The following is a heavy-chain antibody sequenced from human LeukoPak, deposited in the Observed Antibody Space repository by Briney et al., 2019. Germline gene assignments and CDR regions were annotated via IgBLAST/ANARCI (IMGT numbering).Heavy chain of an antibody. CDR1: GFTFSSYA. V-gene: IGHV3-23*01. CDR2: ISGSGGST. D-gene: IGHD5-18*01. J-gene: IGHJ4*02. Sequence: GGSLRLSCAASGFTFSSYAMSWVRQAPGKGLEWVSAISGSGGSTYYADSVKGRFTISRENSKKTLYLQMNSLRAEDTAVYYCASPGYSYGTFDYWGQGTLVTVSS. CDR3: ASPGYSYGTFDY.